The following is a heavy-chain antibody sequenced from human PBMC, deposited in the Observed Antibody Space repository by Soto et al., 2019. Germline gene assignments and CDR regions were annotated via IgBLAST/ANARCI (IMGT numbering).Heavy chain of an antibody. D-gene: IGHD6-13*01. CDR1: GFTFSNYA. V-gene: IGHV3-23*01. J-gene: IGHJ4*02. Sequence: EVPLLESGGGLVQPGGSLRLSCAASGFTFSNYAVTWVRQAPGQGLEWVSTLSGSGGSTYYADSVKGRFTISRDNSKDTLYLQMNSLRAEDTAVYYCAKDQGSSWYEIDYWGQGTLVTVSS. CDR3: AKDQGSSWYEIDY. CDR2: LSGSGGST.